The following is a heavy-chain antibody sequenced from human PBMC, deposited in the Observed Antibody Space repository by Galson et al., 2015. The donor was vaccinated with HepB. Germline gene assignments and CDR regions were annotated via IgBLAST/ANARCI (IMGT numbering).Heavy chain of an antibody. CDR1: GFTFSSYW. CDR2: IKQDGSEK. Sequence: SLRLSCAASGFTFSSYWMSWVRQAPGKGLEWVANIKQDGSEKYYVDSVKGRFTISRDNAKNSLYLQMNSLRAEDTAVYYCARDGLLWFGELLPDYFDYWGQGTLVTVSS. CDR3: ARDGLLWFGELLPDYFDY. J-gene: IGHJ4*02. D-gene: IGHD3-10*01. V-gene: IGHV3-7*03.